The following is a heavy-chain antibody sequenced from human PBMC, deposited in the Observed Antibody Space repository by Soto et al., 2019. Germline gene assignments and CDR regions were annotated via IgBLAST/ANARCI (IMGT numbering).Heavy chain of an antibody. V-gene: IGHV4-61*08. J-gene: IGHJ4*02. CDR1: GGSISSGGYY. D-gene: IGHD1-1*01. Sequence: SETLSLTCTVSGGSISSGGYYWSWIRQPPGKGLEWIGYIYYSGSTNYNPSLKSRVTISVDTSKNQFSLKLSSVTAADTAVYYCARGGTGRAKYYFDYWGQGTLVTVSS. CDR2: IYYSGST. CDR3: ARGGTGRAKYYFDY.